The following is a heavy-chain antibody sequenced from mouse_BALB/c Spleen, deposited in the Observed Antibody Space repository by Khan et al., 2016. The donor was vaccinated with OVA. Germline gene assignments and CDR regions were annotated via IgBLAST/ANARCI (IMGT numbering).Heavy chain of an antibody. V-gene: IGHV3-2*02. CDR2: ISYSGST. Sequence: VPLQASGPGLVKPSQSLSLTCTVTGYSITSGYGWNWIRQFPGNKLEWMGYISYSGSTNYTPSLTSRISITRDTSKNQYILQWNSVKTEDTATYYCARTARIKYWGQGTTLTVAS. CDR3: ARTARIKY. CDR1: GYSITSGYG. D-gene: IGHD1-2*01. J-gene: IGHJ2*01.